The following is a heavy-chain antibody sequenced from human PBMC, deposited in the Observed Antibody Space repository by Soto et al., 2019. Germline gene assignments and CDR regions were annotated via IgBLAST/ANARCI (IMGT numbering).Heavy chain of an antibody. CDR2: IIPILGIA. CDR3: ARGPYCGGDCYSLDY. V-gene: IGHV1-69*02. Sequence: QVQLVQSGAEVKKPGSSVKVSCKASGGTFSSYTISWVRQAPGQGLEWMGRIIPILGIANYAQKFQGRVTITADKSTSTAYRELSSLRSEDTAVYYCARGPYCGGDCYSLDYWGQGTLVTVSS. CDR1: GGTFSSYT. D-gene: IGHD2-21*02. J-gene: IGHJ4*02.